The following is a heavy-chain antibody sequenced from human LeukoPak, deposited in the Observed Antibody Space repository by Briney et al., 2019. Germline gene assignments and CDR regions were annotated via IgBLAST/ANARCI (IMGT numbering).Heavy chain of an antibody. J-gene: IGHJ6*02. V-gene: IGHV4-34*01. Sequence: SETLSLTCAASGGSFSGYYWSWIRQPPGKRLEWIGEINHSGSTNYNPSLKSRVTISVDTSKNQFSLKLSSVTAADTAVYYCARDGGYDSSGYHLLGLYYYGMDVWGQGTTVTVSS. CDR1: GGSFSGYY. CDR3: ARDGGYDSSGYHLLGLYYYGMDV. CDR2: INHSGST. D-gene: IGHD3-22*01.